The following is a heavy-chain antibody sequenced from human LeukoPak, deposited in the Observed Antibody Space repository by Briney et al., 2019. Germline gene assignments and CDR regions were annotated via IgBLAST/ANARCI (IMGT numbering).Heavy chain of an antibody. CDR1: GYTFTGYY. CDR2: INPNSGGT. D-gene: IGHD1-26*01. Sequence: ASVKVSCKASGYTFTGYYMHWVRQAPGQGLEWMGWINPNSGGTNYAQKFQGRVTMTRDTSISTAYMELSRLRSDDTAVYYCASLNSGSYWDYFDYWGQGTLVTVSS. J-gene: IGHJ4*02. V-gene: IGHV1-2*02. CDR3: ASLNSGSYWDYFDY.